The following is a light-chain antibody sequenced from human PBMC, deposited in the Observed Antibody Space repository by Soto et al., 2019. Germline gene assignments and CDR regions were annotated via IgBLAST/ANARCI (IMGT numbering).Light chain of an antibody. CDR1: SSNIGAGYN. Sequence: QSVTTQPPSVSVAPGQRVTISCTGSSSNIGAGYNVHWYQQLPGTAPKLLIYGNSNRPSGVPDRFSGSKSGTSASLAITGLQAEDEADYYCQSYDSSLSGYVFGTGTKLTVL. CDR3: QSYDSSLSGYV. J-gene: IGLJ1*01. CDR2: GNS. V-gene: IGLV1-40*01.